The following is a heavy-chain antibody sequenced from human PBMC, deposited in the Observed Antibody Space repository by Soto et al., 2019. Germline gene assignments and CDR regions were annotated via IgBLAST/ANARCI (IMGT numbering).Heavy chain of an antibody. J-gene: IGHJ6*03. CDR2: IYYSGST. V-gene: IGHV4-39*01. D-gene: IGHD2-2*01. CDR3: ARRSGGDCSSTSCYFSSDYYYYMDV. CDR1: GGSISSSSYY. Sequence: SETLSLTCTVSGGSISSSSYYWGWIRQPPGKGLEWIGSIYYSGSTYYNPSLKSRVTISVDTSKNQFSLKLSSVTAADTAVYYCARRSGGDCSSTSCYFSSDYYYYMDVWGKGTTVTVSS.